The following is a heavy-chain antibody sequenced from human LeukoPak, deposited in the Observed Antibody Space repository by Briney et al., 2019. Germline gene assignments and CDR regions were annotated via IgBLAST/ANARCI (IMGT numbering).Heavy chain of an antibody. CDR3: ARNGRGVAFYYYYYMDV. CDR2: ISGSGSPT. CDR1: GFTFSNYE. J-gene: IGHJ6*03. Sequence: PGGSLRLSCVASGFTFSNYEMNWVRQAPGKGLEWLSYISGSGSPTHYTDSVKGRFTISRDNAKNSLYLQMNSLRVDDTAVHYCARNGRGVAFYYYYYMDVWGKGTPVTVSS. D-gene: IGHD3-10*01. V-gene: IGHV3-48*03.